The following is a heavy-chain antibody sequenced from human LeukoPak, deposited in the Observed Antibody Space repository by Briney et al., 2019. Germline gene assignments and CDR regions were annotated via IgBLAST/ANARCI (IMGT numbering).Heavy chain of an antibody. D-gene: IGHD6-19*01. Sequence: GGSLRLSCAAPGFTVSDNYMSWVRQAPGKGLVWVSVIYRGGSTYYADSVKGRFTISRDNSKNTLYLQMNSLRAEDTAVYYCARDRIAVAGTLFDYWGQGTLVTVSS. CDR1: GFTVSDNY. V-gene: IGHV3-66*01. J-gene: IGHJ4*02. CDR3: ARDRIAVAGTLFDY. CDR2: IYRGGST.